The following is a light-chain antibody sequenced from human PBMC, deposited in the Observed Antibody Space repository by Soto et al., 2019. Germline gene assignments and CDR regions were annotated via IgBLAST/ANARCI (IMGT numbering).Light chain of an antibody. CDR2: KDS. CDR1: ELSKQY. Sequence: YELTQTPSVSVSPGQTARITCSGDELSKQYVYWYQQKPGQAPVLVIYKDSERASGIPERFSASSSGTTVTLTISGVRAEDEADYYCQSSDDTGNYYLFGTGTKVNAL. V-gene: IGLV3-25*02. CDR3: QSSDDTGNYYL. J-gene: IGLJ1*01.